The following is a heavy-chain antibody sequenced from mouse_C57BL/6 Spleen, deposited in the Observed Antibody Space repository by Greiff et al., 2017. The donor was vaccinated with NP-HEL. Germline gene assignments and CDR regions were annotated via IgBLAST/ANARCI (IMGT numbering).Heavy chain of an antibody. CDR1: GFNITDDY. CDR3: TSTMVTTGFAY. CDR2: IDPENGDT. D-gene: IGHD2-2*01. Sequence: VQLQQSGAELVRPGASVKLSCTASGFNITDDYMHWVKQRPEQGLEWIGWIDPENGDTEYASKFQGKATIAADTSSNTAYLQLSSLTSEDTAVYYCTSTMVTTGFAYWGQGTLVTVSA. J-gene: IGHJ3*01. V-gene: IGHV14-4*01.